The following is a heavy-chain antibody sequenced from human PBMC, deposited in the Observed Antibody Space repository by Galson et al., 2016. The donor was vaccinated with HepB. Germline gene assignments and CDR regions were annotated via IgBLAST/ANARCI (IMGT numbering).Heavy chain of an antibody. CDR1: GYTFTTYV. D-gene: IGHD6-13*01. J-gene: IGHJ5*02. CDR2: INAGNGNT. Sequence: SVKVSCKASGYTFTTYVMHWVRQAPGQRLGWMGWINAGNGNTKYSQKFQGRVTITRDTSASIVYMELNSLRSEDTAMYYCAKEADERAAAGFDPWGQGTLVTVSS. CDR3: AKEADERAAAGFDP. V-gene: IGHV1-3*01.